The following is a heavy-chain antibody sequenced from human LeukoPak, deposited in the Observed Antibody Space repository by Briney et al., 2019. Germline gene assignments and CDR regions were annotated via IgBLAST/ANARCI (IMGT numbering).Heavy chain of an antibody. CDR1: GYTFTSYD. Sequence: ASVKVSCKASGYTFTSYDINWVRQATGQGLEWMGWMNPNSGNTGYAQKFQGRVTMTRNTSISTAYMELSSLRSEDTAVYYCARLPQDYYYHGMDVWGQGTTVSV. CDR3: ARLPQDYYYHGMDV. J-gene: IGHJ6*02. V-gene: IGHV1-8*01. CDR2: MNPNSGNT.